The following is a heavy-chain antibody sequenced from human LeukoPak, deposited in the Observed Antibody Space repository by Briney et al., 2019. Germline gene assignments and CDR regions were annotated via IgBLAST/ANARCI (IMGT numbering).Heavy chain of an antibody. CDR3: AREPGIAVAGHGDY. V-gene: IGHV3-53*01. D-gene: IGHD6-19*01. CDR1: VVTVSSNY. Sequence: PGGSLRPSCAASVVTVSSNYMSWVRQAPGKGLEWVSVIHSGGSTNYADSVKGRFTISRDNSKNTLYLQMNSLRAEDTAVYYCAREPGIAVAGHGDYWGQGTLVTVSS. J-gene: IGHJ4*02. CDR2: IHSGGST.